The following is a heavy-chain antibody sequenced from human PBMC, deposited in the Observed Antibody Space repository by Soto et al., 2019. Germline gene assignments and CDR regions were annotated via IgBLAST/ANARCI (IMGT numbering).Heavy chain of an antibody. CDR2: MYYSGST. V-gene: IGHV4-59*01. J-gene: IGHJ3*02. CDR3: ARDFFSGGVFDI. D-gene: IGHD2-8*01. Sequence: TLSLTCAVYGGSFSGYYWSWIRQPPGKGLEWIGYMYYSGSTNYNPSLKSRVTISVDTSKNQFSLKLSSVTAADTAVYYCARDFFSGGVFDIWGQGTMVTVSS. CDR1: GGSFSGYY.